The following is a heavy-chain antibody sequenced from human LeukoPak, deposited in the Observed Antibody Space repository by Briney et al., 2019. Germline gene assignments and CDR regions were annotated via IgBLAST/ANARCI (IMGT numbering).Heavy chain of an antibody. CDR3: ATAYSGYGMDV. V-gene: IGHV3-66*01. CDR1: GFTVSSNY. J-gene: IGHJ6*02. D-gene: IGHD1-26*01. Sequence: QPGGSLRLSCAASGFTVSSNYMTWVRQAPGTGLEWVSVIYSNTNTYYADSVKGRFTISRDNSKNTLYLQMNSLRAEDTAVYYCATAYSGYGMDVWGQGTTVTVSS. CDR2: IYSNTNT.